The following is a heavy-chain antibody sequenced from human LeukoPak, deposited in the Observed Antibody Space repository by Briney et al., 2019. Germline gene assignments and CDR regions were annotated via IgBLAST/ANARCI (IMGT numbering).Heavy chain of an antibody. CDR3: ETNLLSRGGDYWYFDL. Sequence: GSSLRVSCTASVGTFTTSVISWGRQAPGQGLECRGGIVPIFATANYAQKLQGRVTIPADESTSTAYMDLSSLRSEDTALYYCETNLLSRGGDYWYFDLWGRGTLVTVSP. V-gene: IGHV1-69*01. J-gene: IGHJ2*01. CDR1: VGTFTTSV. D-gene: IGHD2-15*01. CDR2: IVPIFATA.